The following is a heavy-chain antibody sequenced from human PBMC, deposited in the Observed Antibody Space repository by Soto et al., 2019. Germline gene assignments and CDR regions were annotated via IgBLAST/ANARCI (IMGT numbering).Heavy chain of an antibody. D-gene: IGHD2-21*02. CDR3: ARGSDPSFDY. CDR2: TYYRSKWYN. J-gene: IGHJ4*02. Sequence: SPTLSLTCAISGDSVSSNSAAWNWIRQSPARGLEWLGRTYYRSKWYNDYVVSTKSRLTINPDTSKNQFSLQLNSVTPEDTAVYYCARGSDPSFDYWGQGSLVTVSS. CDR1: GDSVSSNSAA. V-gene: IGHV6-1*01.